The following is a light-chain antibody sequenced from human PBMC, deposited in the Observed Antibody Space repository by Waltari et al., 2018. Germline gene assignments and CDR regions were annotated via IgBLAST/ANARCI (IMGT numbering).Light chain of an antibody. CDR2: DAS. V-gene: IGKV3-20*01. CDR3: QHYVRLPVT. J-gene: IGKJ1*01. Sequence: EIVLTQSPGHLSLSPGERATLSCRASQSFSRALAWYQQKPGQVTRLLIYDASTRAIGIPDRFSGGGSGTDFSLTISRLEPEDFAVYYCQHYVRLPVTFGQGTTVEIK. CDR1: QSFSRA.